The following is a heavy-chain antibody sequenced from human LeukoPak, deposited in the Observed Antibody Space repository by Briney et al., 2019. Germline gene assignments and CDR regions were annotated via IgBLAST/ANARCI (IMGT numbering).Heavy chain of an antibody. D-gene: IGHD5-18*01. V-gene: IGHV4-4*07. J-gene: IGHJ4*02. CDR3: AGGGSRSPCSYGKPIDY. CDR2: IYSSGST. Sequence: SETLSLTCTVSGGSIRSNYWSWIRQSAGKGLEWIGRIYSSGSTNYSPSLKSRVTISVDTSKNQFSLKLSSVTAADTAMYYCAGGGSRSPCSYGKPIDYWGQGTLVTVSS. CDR1: GGSIRSNY.